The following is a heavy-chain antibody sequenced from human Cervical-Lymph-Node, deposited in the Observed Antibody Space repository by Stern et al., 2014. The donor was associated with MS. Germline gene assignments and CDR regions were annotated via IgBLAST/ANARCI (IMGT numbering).Heavy chain of an antibody. Sequence: QLQLQESGPGLVKPSETLSLTCTVSGGSVKSASYYWNWIRQPPGKGLEWIGHIYYSGSTKYNSSLKSRVTISVDKSKNQFSLRLSSVTAADTAVYFCARDYESPGYLDAFDIWGRGTMVTVSS. CDR1: GGSVKSASYY. CDR3: ARDYESPGYLDAFDI. V-gene: IGHV4-61*01. J-gene: IGHJ3*02. D-gene: IGHD3-9*01. CDR2: IYYSGST.